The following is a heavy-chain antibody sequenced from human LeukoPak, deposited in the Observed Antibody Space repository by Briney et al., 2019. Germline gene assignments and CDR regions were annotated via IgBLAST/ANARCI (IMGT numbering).Heavy chain of an antibody. CDR1: AGSISNHD. Sequence: PSETLSLTCTVAAGSISNHDWSWMRQSPGKGLEWIAYIFYTGSYNYNPSLKSRVYISVDTSKNQFSLNLTSVTAADTAVYYCARGRSSLDLWGQGTLVTVSS. D-gene: IGHD6-19*01. CDR3: ARGRSSLDL. V-gene: IGHV4-59*11. CDR2: IFYTGSY. J-gene: IGHJ5*02.